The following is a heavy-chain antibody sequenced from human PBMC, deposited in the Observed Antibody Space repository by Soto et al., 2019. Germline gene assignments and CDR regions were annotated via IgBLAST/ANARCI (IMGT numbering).Heavy chain of an antibody. Sequence: QVQLVQSGAEVKKPGSSVKVSCKASGGTFSSYAISWVRQAPGQGLEWMGGIIPIFGTANYAQKVQGRVTITADEATSTAYMELSSLRSEDTAVYYCARNSRYDKDYYYYGMDVWGQGNTVTVSS. D-gene: IGHD5-12*01. V-gene: IGHV1-69*01. CDR1: GGTFSSYA. CDR2: IIPIFGTA. J-gene: IGHJ6*02. CDR3: ARNSRYDKDYYYYGMDV.